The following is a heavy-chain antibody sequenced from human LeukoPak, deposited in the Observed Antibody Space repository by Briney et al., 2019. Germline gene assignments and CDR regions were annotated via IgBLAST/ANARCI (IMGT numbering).Heavy chain of an antibody. D-gene: IGHD3-22*01. J-gene: IGHJ4*02. Sequence: GGSLRLSCTTSGFSFSGYWMHWVRQAPGKGLVWVSRINSDGSSTSYADSVKGRFTISRDNAKNTLYLQMNSLRAEDTAVYYCARKDSSGFSDWGQGTLVTVSS. CDR1: GFSFSGYW. CDR3: ARKDSSGFSD. CDR2: INSDGSST. V-gene: IGHV3-74*01.